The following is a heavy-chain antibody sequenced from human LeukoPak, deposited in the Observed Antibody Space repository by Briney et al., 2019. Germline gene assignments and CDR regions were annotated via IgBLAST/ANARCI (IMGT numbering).Heavy chain of an antibody. CDR3: TKDEGREHHY. CDR2: ISASDGNT. J-gene: IGHJ4*02. V-gene: IGHV3-23*01. D-gene: IGHD1/OR15-1a*01. CDR1: GITIRSSG. Sequence: GGSQRLSCAASGITIRSSGMSWVRQAPGKGLEWVSGISASDGNTYYADSVQGRFTISRDSSENTLYLQMNSLRAGDTAIYYCTKDEGREHHYWGQGTLVTVSS.